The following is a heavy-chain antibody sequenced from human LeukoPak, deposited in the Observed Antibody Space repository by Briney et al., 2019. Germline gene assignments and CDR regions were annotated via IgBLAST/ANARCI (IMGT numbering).Heavy chain of an antibody. Sequence: ETLSLTCTVSGGSISSYYWSWIRQPPGKGLEWVSYISSSSSTIYYADSVKGRFTISRDNAKNSLYLQMNSLRAEDTAVYYCARDRPRAFDIWGQGTMVTVSS. CDR1: GGSISSYY. CDR3: ARDRPRAFDI. V-gene: IGHV3-48*01. CDR2: ISSSSSTI. J-gene: IGHJ3*02.